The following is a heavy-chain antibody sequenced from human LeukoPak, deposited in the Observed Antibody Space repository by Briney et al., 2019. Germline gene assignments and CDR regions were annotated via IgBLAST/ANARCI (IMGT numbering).Heavy chain of an antibody. CDR2: ISSSGSTI. J-gene: IGHJ6*03. CDR3: ARDGGSSGTGAYYMDV. Sequence: GGSLRLSCAASGFTFSDYYMSWIRQAPGKGLEWVSYISSSGSTIYYADSVKGRFTISRDNAKNSLCLQMNSLRADDTAVYYCARDGGSSGTGAYYMDVWGKGTTVTVSS. CDR1: GFTFSDYY. D-gene: IGHD2-15*01. V-gene: IGHV3-11*04.